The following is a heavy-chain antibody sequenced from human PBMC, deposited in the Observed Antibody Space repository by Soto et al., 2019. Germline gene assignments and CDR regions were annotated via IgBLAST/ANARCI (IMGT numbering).Heavy chain of an antibody. CDR1: GGTFSSYA. J-gene: IGHJ6*02. Sequence: ASVKVSCKASGGTFSSYAISWVRQAPGQGLEWMGGIIPIFGTANYAQKFQGRVTITADESTSTAYMELSSLRSEDTAVYYCARNRVRFLEWRYGMDVWGQGTTVTVS. CDR3: ARNRVRFLEWRYGMDV. D-gene: IGHD3-3*01. CDR2: IIPIFGTA. V-gene: IGHV1-69*13.